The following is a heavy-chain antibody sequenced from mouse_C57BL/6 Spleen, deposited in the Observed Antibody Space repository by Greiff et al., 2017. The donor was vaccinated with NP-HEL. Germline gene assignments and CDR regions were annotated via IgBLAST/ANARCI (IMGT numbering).Heavy chain of an antibody. V-gene: IGHV5-6*01. CDR2: ISSGGSYT. CDR1: GFTFSSYG. CDR3: ARQRETGSFAY. Sequence: EVQVVESGGDLVKPGGSLKLSCAASGFTFSSYGMSWVRQTPDKRLEWVATISSGGSYTYYPDSVKGRFTISRDNAKNTLYLQMSSLKSEDTAMYYCARQRETGSFAYWGQGTLVTVSA. D-gene: IGHD4-1*01. J-gene: IGHJ3*01.